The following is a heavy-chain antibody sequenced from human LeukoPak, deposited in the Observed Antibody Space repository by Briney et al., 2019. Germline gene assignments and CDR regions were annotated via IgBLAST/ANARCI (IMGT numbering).Heavy chain of an antibody. CDR2: ISYDGSNK. J-gene: IGHJ4*02. CDR1: GFPFSSYA. D-gene: IGHD5-24*01. CDR3: ARDPKMATIQYYFFY. V-gene: IGHV3-30-3*01. Sequence: RPLRRSCAASGFPFSSYAMDRVRPGPGRGLGWVGVISYDGSNKYYSDSVKGGFTISRDNSKNTLYLQMNSLRAEDTAVYYCARDPKMATIQYYFFYWGRGTLVTVSS.